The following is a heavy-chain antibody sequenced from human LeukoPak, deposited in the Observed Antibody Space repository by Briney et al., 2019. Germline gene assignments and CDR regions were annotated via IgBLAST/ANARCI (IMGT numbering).Heavy chain of an antibody. V-gene: IGHV1-2*02. J-gene: IGHJ6*02. CDR3: ARSTYQLLSYYYYGMDV. CDR1: GYSFTVYY. Sequence: ASVKVSCKASGYSFTVYYMHWVRQAPGQGLEWMGWINPNSGGTNYAQKFQGRVTMTRDTSISTAYMELSRLGSDDTAVYYCARSTYQLLSYYYYGMDVWGQGTTVTVSS. CDR2: INPNSGGT. D-gene: IGHD2-2*01.